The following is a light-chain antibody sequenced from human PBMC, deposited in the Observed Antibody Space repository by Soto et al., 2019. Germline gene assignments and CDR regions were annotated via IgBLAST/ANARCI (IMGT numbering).Light chain of an antibody. V-gene: IGKV1-5*01. CDR3: QQYNTFPWT. Sequence: DIQMTQSPSTLSASVGGRVIISCRASHSITRWLAWYQQKPGKAPKSLIYDASTLESGVPSRFSGSGSGTEFTLTIASLQPDDFATYYCQQYNTFPWTFAQGTKVDIK. CDR2: DAS. J-gene: IGKJ1*01. CDR1: HSITRW.